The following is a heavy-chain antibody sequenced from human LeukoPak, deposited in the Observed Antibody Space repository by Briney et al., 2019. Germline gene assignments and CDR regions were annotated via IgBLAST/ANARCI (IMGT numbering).Heavy chain of an antibody. CDR2: ISSSGRTT. D-gene: IGHD6-19*01. Sequence: GGPLRLSCAASGFTFSSYEMNWVRQAPGKGLEWVSYISSSGRTTYYADSVKGRFTISRDNAKNSLYLQMNSLRAEDTAVYYCARDEGGGAGAVKSYFQHWGQGTLVPVS. J-gene: IGHJ1*01. CDR3: ARDEGGGAGAVKSYFQH. CDR1: GFTFSSYE. V-gene: IGHV3-48*03.